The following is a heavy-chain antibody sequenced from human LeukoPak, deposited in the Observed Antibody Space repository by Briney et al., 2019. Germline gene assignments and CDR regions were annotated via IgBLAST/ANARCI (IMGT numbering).Heavy chain of an antibody. V-gene: IGHV3-33*01. D-gene: IGHD6-19*01. CDR1: GSTFSSYG. Sequence: GGSLRLSCAASGSTFSSYGMHWVRQAPGKGLEWVAVIWYDGSNKYYADSVKGRFTISRDNSKNTLYLQMNSLRAEDTAVYYCARERVAGLNWFDPWGQGTLVTVSS. J-gene: IGHJ5*02. CDR2: IWYDGSNK. CDR3: ARERVAGLNWFDP.